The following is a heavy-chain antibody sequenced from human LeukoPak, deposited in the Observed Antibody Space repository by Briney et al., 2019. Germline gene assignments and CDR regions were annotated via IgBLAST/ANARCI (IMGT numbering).Heavy chain of an antibody. CDR3: AKDRGQDLLFTFGGVIGGGPFDY. Sequence: GGSLRLSCTVSGFTVSSNSMSWVRQAPGKGLEWVSFIYSGGNTHYSDSVKGRFTISRDNSKNTLYLQMNSLRAEDTAVYYCAKDRGQDLLFTFGGVIGGGPFDYWGQGTLVTVSS. CDR2: IYSGGNT. D-gene: IGHD3-16*02. CDR1: GFTVSSNS. V-gene: IGHV3-53*01. J-gene: IGHJ4*02.